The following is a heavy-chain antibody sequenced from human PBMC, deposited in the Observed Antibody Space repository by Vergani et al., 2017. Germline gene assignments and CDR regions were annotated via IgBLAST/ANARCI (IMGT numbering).Heavy chain of an antibody. Sequence: QVQLVPSGAEVKKPGASVQVSCKASGYTFTSYDINWVRQATGQGLEWMGWMNPNSGNNGYVQKFQGRVTITRNTSISTAYMELRSLRSEDTAVYYCARGIAGNWFDPWGQGTLVTVSS. CDR1: GYTFTSYD. V-gene: IGHV1-8*03. D-gene: IGHD6-13*01. J-gene: IGHJ5*02. CDR3: ARGIAGNWFDP. CDR2: MNPNSGNN.